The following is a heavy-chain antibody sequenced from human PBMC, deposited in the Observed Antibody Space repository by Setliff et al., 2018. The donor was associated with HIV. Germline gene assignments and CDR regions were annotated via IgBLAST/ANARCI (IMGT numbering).Heavy chain of an antibody. CDR2: ISSGGNYI. CDR1: GFTFSNYN. Sequence: GGSLRLSCAASGFTFSNYNMNWVRQAPGKGLEWVSSISSGGNYIYYRDSMKGRFTISRDNARNSLFLQMNSLRAEDTAVYYCAKDRPNYYDSSGYYHDAFDIWGQGTMVTVSS. J-gene: IGHJ3*02. D-gene: IGHD3-22*01. V-gene: IGHV3-21*01. CDR3: AKDRPNYYDSSGYYHDAFDI.